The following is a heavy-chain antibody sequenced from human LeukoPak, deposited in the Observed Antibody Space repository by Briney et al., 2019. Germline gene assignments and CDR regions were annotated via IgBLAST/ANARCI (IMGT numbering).Heavy chain of an antibody. V-gene: IGHV3-74*01. CDR2: INGDGIGA. CDR1: GFTFSGYL. D-gene: IGHD1-26*01. CDR3: ARSRYSGSLVDY. J-gene: IGHJ4*02. Sequence: PGGSLRLSCAAAGFTFSGYLMHWVRQAPGKGLVWVSRINGDGIGATYADSVKGRFTISRDNAKNFLYLQMNSLRADDTAVYYCARSRYSGSLVDYWGQGTLVTVSP.